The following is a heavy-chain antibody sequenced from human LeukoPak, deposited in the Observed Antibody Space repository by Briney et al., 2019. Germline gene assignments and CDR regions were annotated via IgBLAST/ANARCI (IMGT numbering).Heavy chain of an antibody. CDR2: IHHSGNT. Sequence: SSETLSLTCAVYGGSFSGYYWSGMRHPPAKGREGGGEIHHSGNTNYNPSLKSRVTISVDTAKNQFSLKLTSVTAADTAVYYCARDRLYDYVWGSYRHPPDYWGQGTLVTVSS. V-gene: IGHV4-34*01. D-gene: IGHD3-16*02. J-gene: IGHJ4*02. CDR3: ARDRLYDYVWGSYRHPPDY. CDR1: GGSFSGYY.